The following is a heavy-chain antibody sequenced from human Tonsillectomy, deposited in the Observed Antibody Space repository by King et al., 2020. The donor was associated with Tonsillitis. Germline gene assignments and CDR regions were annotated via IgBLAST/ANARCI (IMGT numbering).Heavy chain of an antibody. J-gene: IGHJ3*02. CDR1: GGSISSGGYS. Sequence: MQLQESGPGLVKPSQTLSLTCAVSGGSISSGGYSWSWIRQPPGKGLEWIGYIYYSGSTYYNPSLKSRETISVDTSKNQFSLKLSSVTAADTAVYYCARVLHGGNNAFDIWGQGTMVTVSS. CDR2: IYYSGST. V-gene: IGHV4-30-4*07. CDR3: ARVLHGGNNAFDI. D-gene: IGHD3-16*01.